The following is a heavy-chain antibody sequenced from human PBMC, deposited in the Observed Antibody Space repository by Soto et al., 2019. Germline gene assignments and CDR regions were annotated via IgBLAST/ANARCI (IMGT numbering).Heavy chain of an antibody. J-gene: IGHJ1*01. V-gene: IGHV4-59*01. CDR1: GGSISSYY. CDR2: IYYSGST. D-gene: IGHD2-2*01. Sequence: PSETLSLTCTVSGGSISSYYWSWIRQPPGKGLEWIGYIYYSGSTNYNPSLKSRVTISVDTSKNQFSLKLSSVTAADTAVYYCARVALYCSSTSCQQGYFQHWGQGTLVTVSS. CDR3: ARVALYCSSTSCQQGYFQH.